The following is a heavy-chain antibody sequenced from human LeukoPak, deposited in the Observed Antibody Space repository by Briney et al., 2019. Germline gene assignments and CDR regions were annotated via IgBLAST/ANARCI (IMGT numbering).Heavy chain of an antibody. J-gene: IGHJ3*02. D-gene: IGHD3-3*01. CDR2: MNPNSGNT. CDR1: GYTFTSYD. Sequence: SVQVSCNASGYTFTSYDINWVRQATGQGREWMGWMNPNSGNTGYAHKFQGIVPITRNTSISTAYMELSSLRSEDTAVYYCARGFGSSATIFGVVILGKNAFDIWGQGTMVTVSS. CDR3: ARGFGSSATIFGVVILGKNAFDI. V-gene: IGHV1-8*01.